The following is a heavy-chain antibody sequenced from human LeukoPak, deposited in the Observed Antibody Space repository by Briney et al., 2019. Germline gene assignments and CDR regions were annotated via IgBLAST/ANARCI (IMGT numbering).Heavy chain of an antibody. CDR3: ATLTLGTEGDFFYI. CDR1: GYTLTELS. CDR2: FDPEDGET. V-gene: IGHV1-24*01. D-gene: IGHD3-10*01. Sequence: ASVKVSCKVTGYTLTELSMHWVRQPPGKGLEWMGGFDPEDGETIYAQKFQGRVTMTEDTSTDTAYMELSSLRSEDTAVYYCATLTLGTEGDFFYIWGQGKMVTVSS. J-gene: IGHJ3*02.